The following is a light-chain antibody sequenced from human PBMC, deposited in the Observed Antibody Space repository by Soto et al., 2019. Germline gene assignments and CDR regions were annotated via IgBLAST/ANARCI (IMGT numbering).Light chain of an antibody. CDR3: QQANGFWT. V-gene: IGKV1-12*01. Sequence: DIQMTQSPSSVSASVGDRVTITCRASQNTNNWLAWYQQKPGKAPKLLIYAASSLQRGVPSRFSGSGSGTDFTLTIRSLQPEDFATYYCQQANGFWTFGQGTRVEIK. CDR2: AAS. J-gene: IGKJ1*01. CDR1: QNTNNW.